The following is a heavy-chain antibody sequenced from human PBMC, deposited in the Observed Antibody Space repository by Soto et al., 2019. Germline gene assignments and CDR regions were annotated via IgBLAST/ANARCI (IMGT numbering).Heavy chain of an antibody. D-gene: IGHD2-2*01. Sequence: QVQLQQWGAGLLKPSETLSLTCAVYGGSFSGYYWSWIRQPPGKGLEWIGEINHSGSTNYNPSLKSRVTISVDTSKIQFSLKLSSVTAADTAVYYCARRVVVVPAASNDYYGMDVWGQGTTVTVSS. CDR3: ARRVVVVPAASNDYYGMDV. V-gene: IGHV4-34*01. J-gene: IGHJ6*02. CDR2: INHSGST. CDR1: GGSFSGYY.